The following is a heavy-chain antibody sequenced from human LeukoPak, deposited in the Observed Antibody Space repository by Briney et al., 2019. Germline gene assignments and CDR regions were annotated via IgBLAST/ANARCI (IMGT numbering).Heavy chain of an antibody. CDR1: GFTFSSYA. V-gene: IGHV3-30-3*01. CDR3: ARSGYCSGGSCYSYSDY. J-gene: IGHJ4*02. D-gene: IGHD2-15*01. Sequence: GGSLRLSCAASGFTFSSYAMHWVRQAPGKGLEWVAVISYDGSNKYYADSVKGRFTISRDNSKNTLYLQMNSLRAEDTAVYYCARSGYCSGGSCYSYSDYWGQGTLVTVSS. CDR2: ISYDGSNK.